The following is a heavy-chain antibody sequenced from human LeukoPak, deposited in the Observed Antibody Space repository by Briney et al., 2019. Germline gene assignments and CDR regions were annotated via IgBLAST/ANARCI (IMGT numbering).Heavy chain of an antibody. V-gene: IGHV3-23*01. CDR3: AKDYSDSRVGDVFFEY. CDR2: ITSGFTP. Sequence: GGSLSLSCAASGLTSSNYAMSWFRQAPGKGLEWVSGITSGFTPHYADSVKGRFTISRDNSKNTFHLQMNSLRAEDTAVYYCAKDYSDSRVGDVFFEYWGQGTLVTVSS. J-gene: IGHJ4*02. CDR1: GLTSSNYA. D-gene: IGHD1-26*01.